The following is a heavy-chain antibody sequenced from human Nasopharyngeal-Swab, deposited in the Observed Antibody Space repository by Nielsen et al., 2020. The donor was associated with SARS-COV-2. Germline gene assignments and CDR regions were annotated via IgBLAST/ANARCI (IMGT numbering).Heavy chain of an antibody. CDR3: ARETRSWTGGGAFDI. J-gene: IGHJ3*02. CDR2: IYYSGST. D-gene: IGHD6-13*01. V-gene: IGHV4-59*01. Sequence: SETLSLTCTVSGGSISSYYWSWIRQPPGKGLEWIGYIYYSGSTNYNPSLTSRVTISVDTSKNQFSLKLSSVTAADTAVYYCARETRSWTGGGAFDIWGQGTMVTVSS. CDR1: GGSISSYY.